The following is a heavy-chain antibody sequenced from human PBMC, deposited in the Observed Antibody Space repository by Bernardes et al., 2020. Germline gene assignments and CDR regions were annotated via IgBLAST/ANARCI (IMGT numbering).Heavy chain of an antibody. CDR3: AKGRSSGWYSFDY. V-gene: IGHV3-23*01. J-gene: IGHJ4*02. Sequence: GCLRLSCAASGFTFSNYAMTWVRQAPGKGLEWVSGISGSGDSTYYADSVKGRLTISRDNSKNTVYLQMNGLRVEDTAVYFCAKGRSSGWYSFDYWGQGTLVTVSS. CDR2: ISGSGDST. CDR1: GFTFSNYA. D-gene: IGHD6-19*01.